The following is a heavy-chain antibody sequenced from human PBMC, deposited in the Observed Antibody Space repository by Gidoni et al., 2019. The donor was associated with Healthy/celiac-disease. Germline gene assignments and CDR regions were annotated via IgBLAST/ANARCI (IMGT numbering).Heavy chain of an antibody. CDR3: ARGVGGYDY. CDR1: GGSISSGDYY. Sequence: QVQLQESGPGLVKPSQTLSLTCTVSGGSISSGDYYWSWIRQPPGKGLGWIWYIFSSGSPFHHPSLQSRVTLSVNPSKTHFPLKLGSVPAADTAVYYCARGVGGYDYWGQGTLVTVSS. D-gene: IGHD1-26*01. J-gene: IGHJ4*02. CDR2: IFSSGSP. V-gene: IGHV4-30-4*01.